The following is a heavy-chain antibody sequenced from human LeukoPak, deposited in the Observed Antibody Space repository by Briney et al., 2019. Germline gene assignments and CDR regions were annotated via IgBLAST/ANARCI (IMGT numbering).Heavy chain of an antibody. CDR2: ISSSGSTI. D-gene: IGHD1-26*01. Sequence: GGSLRLSCAASGFTFSDYYMSWIRQAPGKGLEWVSYISSSGSTIYYADSVKGRFTISRDNSKNTLYLQMNSLRAEDTAVYYCAKARYSGSYHDYWGQGTLVTVSS. CDR3: AKARYSGSYHDY. CDR1: GFTFSDYY. V-gene: IGHV3-11*01. J-gene: IGHJ4*02.